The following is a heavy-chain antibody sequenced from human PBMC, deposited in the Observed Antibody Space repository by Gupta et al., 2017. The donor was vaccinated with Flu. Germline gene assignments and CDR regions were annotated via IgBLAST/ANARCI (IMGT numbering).Heavy chain of an antibody. CDR1: GHSISSGHY. Sequence: QVQLQESGPGLVKPSETLSLTCDVSGHSISSGHYWGWIRQAPGKGLEWIGSIYQSGVTYYNPSLKTRVTTSIDTSRNQFSLKLSSVTAADTAVYYCTRDEEAADHWHFDLWGRGTLVTVSS. CDR2: IYQSGVT. V-gene: IGHV4-38-2*01. CDR3: TRDEEAADHWHFDL. D-gene: IGHD2-15*01. J-gene: IGHJ2*01.